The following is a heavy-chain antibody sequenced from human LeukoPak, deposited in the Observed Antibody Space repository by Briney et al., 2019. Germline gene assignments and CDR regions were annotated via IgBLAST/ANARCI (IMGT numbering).Heavy chain of an antibody. CDR3: AELGITMIGGV. V-gene: IGHV3-48*04. J-gene: IGHJ6*04. Sequence: GGSLRLSCAASGLTFSDYSMNWVRQAPGKGLEWVSYISSSGSTIYYADSMKGRFTISRDNAKNSLYLQMNSLRAEDTAVYYCAELGITMIGGVWGKGTTVTISS. D-gene: IGHD3-10*02. CDR1: GLTFSDYS. CDR2: ISSSGSTI.